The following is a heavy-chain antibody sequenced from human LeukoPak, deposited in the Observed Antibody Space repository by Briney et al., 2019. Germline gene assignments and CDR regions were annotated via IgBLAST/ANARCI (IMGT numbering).Heavy chain of an antibody. V-gene: IGHV1-2*02. J-gene: IGHJ4*02. CDR2: INPNSGGT. Sequence: ASVKVSCKASGYTFTGYYMHWVRQAPGQGLEWMGWINPNSGGTKYAQTFKGRVTMTRDTSTSTVYMELSSLRSEDTAVYYCARGSYYEFWGQGTLVTVSS. CDR3: ARGSYYEF. CDR1: GYTFTGYY.